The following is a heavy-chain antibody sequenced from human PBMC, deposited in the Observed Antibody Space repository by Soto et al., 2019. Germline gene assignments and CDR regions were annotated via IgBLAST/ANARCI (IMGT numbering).Heavy chain of an antibody. V-gene: IGHV3-7*04. CDR2: INQDGSAK. Sequence: EVQLVESGGGLVQPGGSLRLSCAASGFSFSNYFMTWVRQAPRKGLEWVANINQDGSAKHYVDSVRGRFTTSRDNANTPLHLEMNSLRVEDAAVYFWAGGGGWEQDYWGQGTLVTVSS. CDR3: AGGGGWEQDY. J-gene: IGHJ4*02. D-gene: IGHD1-26*01. CDR1: GFSFSNYF.